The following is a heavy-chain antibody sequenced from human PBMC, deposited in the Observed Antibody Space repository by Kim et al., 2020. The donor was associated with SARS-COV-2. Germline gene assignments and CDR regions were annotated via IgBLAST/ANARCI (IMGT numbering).Heavy chain of an antibody. CDR3: ARDPTDRDYYGMDV. Sequence: SETLSLTCTVSGGSISSGGYYWSWIRQHPGKGLEWIGYIYYSGSTYYNPSLKSRVTISVDTSKNQFSLKLSSVTAADTAVYYCARDPTDRDYYGMDVWGQGTTVTVSS. CDR1: GGSISSGGYY. V-gene: IGHV4-31*03. CDR2: IYYSGST. D-gene: IGHD2-15*01. J-gene: IGHJ6*02.